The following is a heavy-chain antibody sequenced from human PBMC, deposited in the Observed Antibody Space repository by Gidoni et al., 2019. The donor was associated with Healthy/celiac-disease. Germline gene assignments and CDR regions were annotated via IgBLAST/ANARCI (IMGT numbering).Heavy chain of an antibody. V-gene: IGHV1-69-2*01. CDR1: GYTFTHYY. J-gene: IGHJ6*03. CDR2: VDPEDGET. CDR3: ATVRHEVGNSHYYYYYMDV. D-gene: IGHD4-4*01. Sequence: EVQLVQSGAEVKKPGATVKISCKVSGYTFTHYYMHWVQQAPGKGLEWMGLVDPEDGETIYAEKFQGRVTITADTSTDTAYMELSSLRSEDTAVYYCATVRHEVGNSHYYYYYMDVWGKGTTVTVSS.